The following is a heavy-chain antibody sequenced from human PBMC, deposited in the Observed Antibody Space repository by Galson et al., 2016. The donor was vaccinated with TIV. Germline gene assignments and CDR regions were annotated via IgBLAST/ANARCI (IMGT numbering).Heavy chain of an antibody. J-gene: IGHJ1*01. Sequence: SETLSLTCTVSGGSMKTHYWPWIRQPPGKGLEWIGYIAYTGSPNYNPALRSRVTISMNTSKNQFSLMLKSVTVADTAVYYCARVVLFGDFHEWDQWGQGTRVTVSS. D-gene: IGHD2-21*02. V-gene: IGHV4-59*11. CDR3: ARVVLFGDFHEWDQ. CDR2: IAYTGSP. CDR1: GGSMKTHY.